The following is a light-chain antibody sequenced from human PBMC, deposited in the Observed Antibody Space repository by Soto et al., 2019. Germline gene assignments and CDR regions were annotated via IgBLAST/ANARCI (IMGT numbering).Light chain of an antibody. V-gene: IGKV3-15*01. CDR3: QQYNNWLRT. J-gene: IGKJ4*01. CDR2: GAS. Sequence: EIVMTQSPATLSVSPGERATLSCRASQSVSSNLAWYQQKPGQAPRLLIYGASTRATGIPARFSGSGSGTEFTLTISSLQSEDFAVYYCQQYNNWLRTFGGGTKVDLK. CDR1: QSVSSN.